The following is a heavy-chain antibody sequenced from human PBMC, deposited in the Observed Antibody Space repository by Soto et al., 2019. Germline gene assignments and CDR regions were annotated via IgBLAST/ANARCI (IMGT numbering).Heavy chain of an antibody. J-gene: IGHJ3*02. CDR1: GFTFSSYW. V-gene: IGHV3-7*04. CDR2: INQDGSEK. Sequence: EVQLVESGGGLVQPGGSLRLSCAASGFTFSSYWMSWVRQAPGKGLEWVANINQDGSEKYYVDSVKGRFTISRDNAKNALYLQKNSVRAEDSGVYCCVRAVRLAYAFDIWGQGTMVTGSS. D-gene: IGHD6-6*01. CDR3: VRAVRLAYAFDI.